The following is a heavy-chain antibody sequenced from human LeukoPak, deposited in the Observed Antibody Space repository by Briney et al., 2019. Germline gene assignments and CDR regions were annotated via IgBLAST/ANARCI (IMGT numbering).Heavy chain of an antibody. D-gene: IGHD3-3*01. V-gene: IGHV1-69*04. CDR3: ARDSDFWSGYPPYNWFDP. J-gene: IGHJ5*02. CDR2: IIPILGIA. CDR1: GGTFSSYA. Sequence: SVKVSCKASGGTFSSYAISWVRQAPGQGLEWMGRIIPILGIANYAQKFQGRVTITADKSTSTAYMELSSLRSEDTAVYYCARDSDFWSGYPPYNWFDPWGQGTLVTVS.